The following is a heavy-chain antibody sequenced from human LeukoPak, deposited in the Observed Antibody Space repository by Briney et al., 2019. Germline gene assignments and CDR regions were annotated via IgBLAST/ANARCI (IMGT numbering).Heavy chain of an antibody. CDR1: GVSVSSGSYY. J-gene: IGHJ4*02. D-gene: IGHD1-26*01. CDR3: AREGVGATLTKTYFDY. V-gene: IGHV4-61*01. CDR2: IYYSGST. Sequence: PSETLSLTCTVSGVSVSSGSYYWSWIRQPPGKGLEWIGYIYYSGSTNYNPSLKSRVTISVDTSKNQFSLKLSSVTAADTAVYYCAREGVGATLTKTYFDYWGQGTLVTVSS.